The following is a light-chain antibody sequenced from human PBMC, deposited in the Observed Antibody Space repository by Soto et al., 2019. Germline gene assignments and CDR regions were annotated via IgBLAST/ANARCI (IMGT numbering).Light chain of an antibody. Sequence: EIVMTQSPATLSVSPGERATLCCKASQSVSSNFAWYQQKPGQAPRLLIYDASTRATGIPARFSGSGSGTEFTLTISSLQSEDFAVYYCQQYKKWPRTFGHGTKVDI. CDR2: DAS. CDR3: QQYKKWPRT. J-gene: IGKJ1*01. CDR1: QSVSSN. V-gene: IGKV3-15*01.